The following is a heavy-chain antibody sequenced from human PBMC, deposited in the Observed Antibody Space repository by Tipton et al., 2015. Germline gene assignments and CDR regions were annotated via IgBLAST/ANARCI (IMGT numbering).Heavy chain of an antibody. CDR2: IWYDGSNK. CDR3: ARVAQGNYFDY. CDR1: GFTFSNYA. Sequence: SLRLSCAASGFTFSNYAMSWARQAPGKGLEWVAVIWYDGSNKYCADSVKGRFTISRDNSKNTLYLQMNSLRAEDTAVYYCARVAQGNYFDYWGQGTLVTVSS. V-gene: IGHV3-33*08. J-gene: IGHJ4*02.